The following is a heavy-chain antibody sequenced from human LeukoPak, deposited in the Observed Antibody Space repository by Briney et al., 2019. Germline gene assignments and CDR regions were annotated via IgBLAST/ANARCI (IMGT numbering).Heavy chain of an antibody. CDR3: ANGGTRGSSWYWGIYYFDY. D-gene: IGHD6-13*01. J-gene: IGHJ4*02. CDR1: GXTFSSYG. Sequence: PGGSLRLSCAASGXTFSSYGMHWVRQAPGKGLEWVAVISYDGSNKYYADSVKGRFTTSRDNSKNTLYLQMNSLRAEDTAVYYCANGGTRGSSWYWGIYYFDYWGQGTLVTVSS. CDR2: ISYDGSNK. V-gene: IGHV3-30*18.